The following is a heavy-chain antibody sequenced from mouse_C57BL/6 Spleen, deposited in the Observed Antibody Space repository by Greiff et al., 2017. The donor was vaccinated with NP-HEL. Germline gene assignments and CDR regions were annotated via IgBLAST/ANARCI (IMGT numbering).Heavy chain of an antibody. CDR3: ARRGYPSYFDY. D-gene: IGHD2-14*01. J-gene: IGHJ2*01. CDR2: FHPYNDDT. V-gene: IGHV1-47*01. CDR1: GSTFTPYP. Sequence: QVQLKESGAELVKPGASVKMSCKASGSTFTPYPIGWMKKNHGTSLEWIGNFHPYNDDTKYNEKLKGKATLTVEKSSSTVYLELSRLTSDDSAVYYCARRGYPSYFDYWGQGTTLTVSS.